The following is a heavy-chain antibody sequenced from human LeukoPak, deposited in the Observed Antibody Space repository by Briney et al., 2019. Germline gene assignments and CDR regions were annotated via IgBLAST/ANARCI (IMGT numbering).Heavy chain of an antibody. D-gene: IGHD3-3*01. CDR3: ARPDDFWSGYYSAFDI. V-gene: IGHV3-21*01. CDR2: ISSSSSYI. Sequence: PGGSLRLSCAASGFTVSNNYMSWVRQAPGKGLEWVSSISSSSSYIYYADSVKGRFTISRDNAKNSLYLQMNSLRAEDTAVYYCARPDDFWSGYYSAFDIWGQGTMVTVSS. CDR1: GFTVSNNY. J-gene: IGHJ3*02.